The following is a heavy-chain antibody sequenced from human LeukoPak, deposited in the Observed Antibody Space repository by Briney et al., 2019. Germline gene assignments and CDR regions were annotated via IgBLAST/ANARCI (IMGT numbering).Heavy chain of an antibody. J-gene: IGHJ4*02. CDR2: ISGSGGST. CDR3: AKDVSITYYDLWSGYYPFDY. D-gene: IGHD3-3*01. Sequence: PGGSLRLSCAASGFTFSSYAMSWVRQAPGKGLEWVSAISGSGGSTYYADSVKGRFTISRDNSKNTLYLQMNSLRAEDTAVYYCAKDVSITYYDLWSGYYPFDYWGQGTLVTVSS. CDR1: GFTFSSYA. V-gene: IGHV3-23*01.